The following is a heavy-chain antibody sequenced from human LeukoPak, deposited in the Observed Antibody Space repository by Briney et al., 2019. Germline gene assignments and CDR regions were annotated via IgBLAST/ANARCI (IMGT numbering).Heavy chain of an antibody. Sequence: GGSLRLSCAASGFTFRSYSMNWVRQAPGKGLEWVSSISSSSSYIYYADSAKGRFTISRDNAKNSLYLQMNSLRAEDTAVYYCAPGGRGDYWGQGTLVTVSS. D-gene: IGHD3-16*01. CDR3: APGGRGDY. V-gene: IGHV3-21*01. CDR2: ISSSSSYI. CDR1: GFTFRSYS. J-gene: IGHJ4*02.